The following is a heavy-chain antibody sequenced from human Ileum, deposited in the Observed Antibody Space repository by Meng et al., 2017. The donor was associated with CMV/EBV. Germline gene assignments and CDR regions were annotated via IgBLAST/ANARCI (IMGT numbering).Heavy chain of an antibody. CDR1: SASISPYY. CDR3: ARGQTVRGFEY. V-gene: IGHV4-4*07. Sequence: QADLRESGPGLVTPSETLSLPCTVSSASISPYYWNWIRQPAGKGLEWIGRIYTGGPTDYNPSLKSRVTMSVDTSKNQFFLNLSSVTAADTAVYYCARGQTVRGFEYWGLGILVTVSS. CDR2: IYTGGPT. D-gene: IGHD3-10*01. J-gene: IGHJ4*02.